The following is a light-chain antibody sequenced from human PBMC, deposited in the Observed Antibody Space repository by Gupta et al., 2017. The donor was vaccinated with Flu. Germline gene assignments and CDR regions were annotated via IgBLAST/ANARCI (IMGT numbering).Light chain of an antibody. CDR2: EVS. CDR1: SSDVGMFNY. J-gene: IGLJ3*02. V-gene: IGLV2-11*02. Sequence: TSSDVGMFNYVSWYQQHTGRAPQLMIFEVSKRPSGVPDRFSGSKSGNTASLTISGRQAEDEAEYSCCSYAGSATWVFGEGTKVTVL. CDR3: CSYAGSATWV.